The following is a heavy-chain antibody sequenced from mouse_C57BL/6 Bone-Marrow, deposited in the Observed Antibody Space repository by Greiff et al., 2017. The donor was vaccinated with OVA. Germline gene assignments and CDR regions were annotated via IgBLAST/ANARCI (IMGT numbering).Heavy chain of an antibody. CDR2: IDPSDSYT. CDR3: ARARQTAQPYSAMDY. J-gene: IGHJ4*01. Sequence: QVQLQQPGAELVMPGASVKLSCKASGYTFTSYWMHWVKQRPGQGLEWIGEIDPSDSYTNYNQKFKGKSTLTVDKSSSTAYMQLSSLTSEDSAVYYCARARQTAQPYSAMDYWGQGTSVTVSS. D-gene: IGHD3-2*02. V-gene: IGHV1-69*01. CDR1: GYTFTSYW.